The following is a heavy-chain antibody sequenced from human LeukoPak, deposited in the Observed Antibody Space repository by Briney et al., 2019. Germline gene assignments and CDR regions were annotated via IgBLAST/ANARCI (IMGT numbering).Heavy chain of an antibody. Sequence: GGSLRLSCAASGFTFSSCGMHWVRQAPGKGLEWVAVIWYDGSNKYYADSVKGRFTISRDNSKNTLYLQMNSLGAEDTAVYYCARDYCSGGSCYGGGTDYWGQGTLVTVSS. CDR1: GFTFSSCG. CDR3: ARDYCSGGSCYGGGTDY. D-gene: IGHD2-15*01. CDR2: IWYDGSNK. V-gene: IGHV3-33*01. J-gene: IGHJ4*02.